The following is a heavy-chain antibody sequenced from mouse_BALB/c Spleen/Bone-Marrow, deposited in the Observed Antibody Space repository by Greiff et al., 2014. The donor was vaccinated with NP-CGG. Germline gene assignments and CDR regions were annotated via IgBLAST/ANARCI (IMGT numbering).Heavy chain of an antibody. V-gene: IGHV1-87*01. CDR3: SREGGY. CDR1: GYTFTSYW. CDR2: IYPGDGDT. Sequence: LVESGAELARPGASVKLSCKASGYTFTSYWMQWVKQRPGQGLEWIGAIYPGDGDTRYTQKFKGKATLTADTSSSTAYMQLSSLASEDSAVYYCSREGGYWGQGTTLTVSS. J-gene: IGHJ2*01.